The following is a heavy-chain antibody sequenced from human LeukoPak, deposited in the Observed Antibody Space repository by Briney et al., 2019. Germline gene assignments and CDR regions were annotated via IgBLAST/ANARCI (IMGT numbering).Heavy chain of an antibody. CDR2: INPNSGGT. J-gene: IGHJ4*02. Sequence: VSVKVSCKASGYTFTGYYMHWVRQAPGQGPEWMGWINPNSGGTNYAQKFQGRVTMTRDTSISTAYMELSRLRSDDTAVYYCARGTDRGDYFDYWGQGTLVTVSS. CDR1: GYTFTGYY. CDR3: ARGTDRGDYFDY. V-gene: IGHV1-2*02.